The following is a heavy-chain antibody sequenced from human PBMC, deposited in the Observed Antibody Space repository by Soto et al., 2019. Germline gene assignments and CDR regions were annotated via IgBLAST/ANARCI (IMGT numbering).Heavy chain of an antibody. J-gene: IGHJ4*02. CDR3: ARDFRGGVIAHQTEFDY. CDR2: INPSGGST. CDR1: GYTFTSYY. Sequence: ASVKVSCKASGYTFTSYYMHWVRQAPGQGLEWMGIINPSGGSTSYAQKFQGRVTMTRDTSTSTVYMELSSLRSEDTAVYYCARDFRGGVIAHQTEFDYWGQGTLVTVSS. V-gene: IGHV1-46*03. D-gene: IGHD3-16*02.